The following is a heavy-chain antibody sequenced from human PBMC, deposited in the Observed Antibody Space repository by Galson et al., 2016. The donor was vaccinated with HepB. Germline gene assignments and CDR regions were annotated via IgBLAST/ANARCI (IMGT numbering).Heavy chain of an antibody. D-gene: IGHD6-13*01. Sequence: SLRLSCAASGFTFSSYRMNWVRPAPGKGLEWVANIKHDGSEKYYVDSVKGRFTISRDNAKNSLYLQMNSLRAEDTAVYYCAREFSSSWYMRKYFDYWGQGTLVTVSS. CDR2: IKHDGSEK. CDR1: GFTFSSYR. V-gene: IGHV3-7*01. CDR3: AREFSSSWYMRKYFDY. J-gene: IGHJ4*02.